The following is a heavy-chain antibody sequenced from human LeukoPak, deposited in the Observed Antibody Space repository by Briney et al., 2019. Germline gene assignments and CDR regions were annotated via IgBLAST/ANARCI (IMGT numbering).Heavy chain of an antibody. CDR3: AKTWIQLWVMDV. V-gene: IGHV3-30*02. J-gene: IGHJ6*03. D-gene: IGHD5-18*01. CDR2: IRYDGSNK. Sequence: PGGSLRLSCAASGFTFSSYEMNWVRQAPGKGLEWVAFIRYDGSNKYYADSVKGRFTISRDNSKNTLYLQMNSLRAEDTAVYYCAKTWIQLWVMDVWGKGTTVTISS. CDR1: GFTFSSYE.